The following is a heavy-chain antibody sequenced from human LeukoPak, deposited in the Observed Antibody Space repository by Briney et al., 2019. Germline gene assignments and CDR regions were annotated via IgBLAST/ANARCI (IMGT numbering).Heavy chain of an antibody. Sequence: GESLKISCKASGYSFTSYWITWVRQMPGKGLECMGKIDPSDSYTYYSPSFQGHVTISADRTISTAYLQWSSLKASDTAMYYCARQILAAAGRSFAFDIWGQGTMVTVSS. V-gene: IGHV5-10-1*01. CDR1: GYSFTSYW. J-gene: IGHJ3*02. CDR2: IDPSDSYT. CDR3: ARQILAAAGRSFAFDI. D-gene: IGHD6-13*01.